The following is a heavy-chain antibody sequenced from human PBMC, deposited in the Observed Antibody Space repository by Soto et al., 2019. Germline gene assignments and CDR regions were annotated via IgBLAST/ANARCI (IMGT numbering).Heavy chain of an antibody. J-gene: IGHJ4*01. V-gene: IGHV4-59*08. D-gene: IGHD2-21*01. CDR3: ATLGDYSQAFDY. CDR1: GSPISDNY. Sequence: QVQLKESGPGLVKPSETLSVTCTVSGSPISDNYWSWFRQAPGQGLEWVGYIYYTGTTTYNPSVKSRVTISLDSSKSQFSLILRSVTAADTAVYYCATLGDYSQAFDYWGHGTLVTVSS. CDR2: IYYTGTT.